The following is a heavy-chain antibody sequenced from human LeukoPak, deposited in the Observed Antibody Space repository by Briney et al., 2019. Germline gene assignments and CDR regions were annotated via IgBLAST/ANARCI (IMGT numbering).Heavy chain of an antibody. CDR1: GFTLDEYA. CDR2: NSWNSGSK. J-gene: IGHJ4*02. CDR3: ARGRTGYPSDY. Sequence: GGSLRLFCAASGFTLDEYAMHWVTDAPGKGLVWVSGNSWNSGSKGYAESVRGRFTISRDNAKNSLLMQMNRLRAEDTALYYCARGRTGYPSDYWGQGTLVTVSS. D-gene: IGHD1-1*01. V-gene: IGHV3-9*01.